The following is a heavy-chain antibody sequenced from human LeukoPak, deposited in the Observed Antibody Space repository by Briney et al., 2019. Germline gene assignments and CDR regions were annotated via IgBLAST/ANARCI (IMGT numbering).Heavy chain of an antibody. CDR3: AKDDRLRSVRLRKQGDAFDI. Sequence: GGSLRLSCAASGFTFSNYAMSWVRQAPGKGLEWVSAISGSGGSTYYADSVKGRFTISRDNSKNTLYLQMNSLRAEDTAVYYCAKDDRLRSVRLRKQGDAFDIWGQGTMVTVSS. V-gene: IGHV3-23*01. D-gene: IGHD4-17*01. CDR2: ISGSGGST. CDR1: GFTFSNYA. J-gene: IGHJ3*02.